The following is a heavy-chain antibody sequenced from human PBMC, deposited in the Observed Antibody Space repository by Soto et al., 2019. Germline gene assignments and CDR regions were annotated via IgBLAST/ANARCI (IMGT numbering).Heavy chain of an antibody. Sequence: QVQLQESGPGLVKPSQTLSLTCTVSGGSISSGDYYWSWIRQPTGKGLEWIGYIYYSGSTYYNPSLNSRITISVDTSKKQFSLKLSSVTAADTAVYYCARDIVVVPAAMPYGMDVWGQGTTVTVSS. J-gene: IGHJ6*02. V-gene: IGHV4-30-4*01. CDR1: GGSISSGDYY. CDR2: IYYSGST. D-gene: IGHD2-2*01. CDR3: ARDIVVVPAAMPYGMDV.